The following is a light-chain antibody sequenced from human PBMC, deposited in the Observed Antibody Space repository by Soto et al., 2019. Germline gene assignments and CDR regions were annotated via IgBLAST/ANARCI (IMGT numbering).Light chain of an antibody. Sequence: ITQSPLSLPFTPGEPASISCRSSQSLLHSNGYNYLAWYQQKPGKAPKLLIYKASSLQRGVPSRFSGNGSGTEFTLTISGLQPDDFATYYCQQYMSYSFGQGTKVDIK. CDR2: KAS. CDR3: QQYMSYS. J-gene: IGKJ1*01. CDR1: QSLLHSNGYNY. V-gene: IGKV1-5*03.